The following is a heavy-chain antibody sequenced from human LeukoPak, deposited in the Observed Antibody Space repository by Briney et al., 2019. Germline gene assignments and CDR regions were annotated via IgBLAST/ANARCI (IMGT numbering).Heavy chain of an antibody. CDR1: GFTFSTYW. CDR2: IKQDGSEK. J-gene: IGHJ4*02. D-gene: IGHD4-17*01. V-gene: IGHV3-7*03. CDR3: AKVSTVTSNFDY. Sequence: GGSLRLSCEASGFTFSTYWMSWVRQAPGKGLEWVANIKQDGSEKYYVDSVKGRFTISRDNAKNSLYLQMNSLRAEDTAVYYCAKVSTVTSNFDYWGQGTLVTVSS.